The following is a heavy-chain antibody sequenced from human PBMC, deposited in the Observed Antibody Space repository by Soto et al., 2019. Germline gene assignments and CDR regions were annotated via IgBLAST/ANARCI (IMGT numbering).Heavy chain of an antibody. CDR3: ARKYSSGWLIPETTYYYYGMDV. CDR2: ISAYNGNT. Sequence: ASVNVSCKASGYTFTSYGISWVRQAPGQGLEWMGWISAYNGNTNYAQKLQGRVTMTTDTSTSTAYMELRSLRSDDTAVYYCARKYSSGWLIPETTYYYYGMDVWGQGTTVTVSS. CDR1: GYTFTSYG. J-gene: IGHJ6*02. V-gene: IGHV1-18*01. D-gene: IGHD6-19*01.